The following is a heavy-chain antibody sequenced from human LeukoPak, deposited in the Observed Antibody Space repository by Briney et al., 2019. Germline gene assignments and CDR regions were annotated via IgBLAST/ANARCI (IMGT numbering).Heavy chain of an antibody. CDR3: ARGFQRLPLIAFDI. Sequence: AGGSLRLSCAASGFTFSSYAMHWVRQAPGKGLEYVSAISSNGGSTYYANSVKGRFTISRDNSKNTLYLQMGSLRAEDMAVYYCARGFQRLPLIAFDIWGQGTRVTVSS. V-gene: IGHV3-64*01. CDR2: ISSNGGST. D-gene: IGHD6-25*01. J-gene: IGHJ3*02. CDR1: GFTFSSYA.